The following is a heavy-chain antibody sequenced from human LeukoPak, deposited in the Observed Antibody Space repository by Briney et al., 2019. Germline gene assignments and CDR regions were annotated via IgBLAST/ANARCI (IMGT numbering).Heavy chain of an antibody. CDR3: ARETPYFILADIAVADNYYYYGMDV. V-gene: IGHV7-4-1*02. CDR1: GYTFTSYA. Sequence: ASVKVSCKASGYTFTSYAMNWVRQAPGQGLEWMGWINTNTGNPTYAQGFTGRFVFSLDTSVSPAYLQISSLKAEDTAVYYCARETPYFILADIAVADNYYYYGMDVWGQGTTVTVSS. J-gene: IGHJ6*02. D-gene: IGHD6-19*01. CDR2: INTNTGNP.